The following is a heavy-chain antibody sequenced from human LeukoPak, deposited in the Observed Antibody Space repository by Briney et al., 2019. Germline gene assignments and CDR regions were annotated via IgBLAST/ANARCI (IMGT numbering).Heavy chain of an antibody. CDR2: LSASGGLT. D-gene: IGHD4-11*01. CDR3: AKGGSSYSEMDY. V-gene: IGHV3-23*01. J-gene: IGHJ4*02. Sequence: PGGSLRLSCAASGFTFSSYAMSWARQAPGKGLEWVSGLSASGGLTYYSDSVKGRFTISRDNSKNTLYLQMNSLRADDTAVYYCAKGGSSYSEMDYWGQGTLVTVSS. CDR1: GFTFSSYA.